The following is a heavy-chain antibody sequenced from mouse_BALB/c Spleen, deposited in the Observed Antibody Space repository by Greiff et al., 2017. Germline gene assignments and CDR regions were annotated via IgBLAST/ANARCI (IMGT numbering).Heavy chain of an antibody. V-gene: IGHV2-9*02. J-gene: IGHJ2*01. CDR2: IWAGGST. Sequence: VKLMESGPGLVAPSQSLSITCTVSGFSLTSYGVHWVRQPPGKGLEWLGVIWAGGSTNYNSALMSRLSISKDNSKSQVFLKMNSLQTDDTAMYYCARDGDYGYDYFDYWGQGTTLTVSS. D-gene: IGHD1-2*01. CDR1: GFSLTSYG. CDR3: ARDGDYGYDYFDY.